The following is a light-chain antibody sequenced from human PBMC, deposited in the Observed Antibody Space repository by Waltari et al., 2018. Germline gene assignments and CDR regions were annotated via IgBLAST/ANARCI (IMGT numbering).Light chain of an antibody. Sequence: DVQMTQSPSSLSASVGDRVTITCQASHDISNYLNWYHQTPGKAPKLLIYGASTLETGVPSRFSGRKSGTDFTFTINSLQPEDIGTYYCQQYDYLPTFGQGTKIQIK. V-gene: IGKV1-33*01. J-gene: IGKJ2*01. CDR3: QQYDYLPT. CDR2: GAS. CDR1: HDISNY.